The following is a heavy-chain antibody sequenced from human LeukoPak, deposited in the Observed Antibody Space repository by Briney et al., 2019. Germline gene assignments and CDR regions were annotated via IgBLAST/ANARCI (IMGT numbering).Heavy chain of an antibody. CDR2: INSDGSIT. CDR1: GFTFSTYG. CDR3: ARDDVDMANAV. J-gene: IGHJ6*02. V-gene: IGHV3-74*01. D-gene: IGHD5-12*01. Sequence: GGSLRLSCAASGFTFSTYGMTWVRQTPGKGLVWVSHINSDGSITSYADSVKGRFTISRDNAKNTLYLQMNSLRAEDTAVYYCARDDVDMANAVWGQGTTVTVSS.